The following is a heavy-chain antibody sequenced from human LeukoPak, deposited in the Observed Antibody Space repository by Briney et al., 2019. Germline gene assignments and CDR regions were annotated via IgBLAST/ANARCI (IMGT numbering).Heavy chain of an antibody. D-gene: IGHD3-22*01. CDR3: AKDDDSSGYPH. J-gene: IGHJ4*02. V-gene: IGHV3-23*01. Sequence: GGSLRLSCAASGFTFSSYAMSWVRQAPGKGLEWVSAISGSGGSTYYADSVKGRFTISRDNSKNTLYLRMNSLRAEDTALYYCAKDDDSSGYPHWGQGTLVTVSS. CDR2: ISGSGGST. CDR1: GFTFSSYA.